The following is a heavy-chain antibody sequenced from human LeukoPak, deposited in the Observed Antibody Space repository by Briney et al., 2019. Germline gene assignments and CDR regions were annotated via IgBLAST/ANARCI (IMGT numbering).Heavy chain of an antibody. V-gene: IGHV4-39*07. D-gene: IGHD2/OR15-2a*01. J-gene: IGHJ5*02. Sequence: SETLSLTCAVSGGSVSSSKYLWGWIRQPPGKELEWIGSISYSGNADYNPSLRSRVTLSVDPSKNQFSLKLTSVTAADSAVYYCAALGVMVLVYQSESWGQGTPVTVSS. CDR3: AALGVMVLVYQSES. CDR1: GGSVSSSKYL. CDR2: ISYSGNA.